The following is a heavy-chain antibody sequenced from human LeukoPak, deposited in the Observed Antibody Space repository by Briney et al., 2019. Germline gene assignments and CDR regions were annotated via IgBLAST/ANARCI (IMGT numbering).Heavy chain of an antibody. CDR2: INHSGST. CDR3: ARHERDASLDHALDI. D-gene: IGHD5-24*01. CDR1: GGAFSGYY. Sequence: SETLSLTCGVYGGAFSGYYWSWIRQPPGKGREWIGEINHSGSTNYNPSLKSRVTISVDTSKNQFSLYLTSVTAADTAVYYCARHERDASLDHALDIWGQGTMVTVSS. J-gene: IGHJ3*02. V-gene: IGHV4-34*01.